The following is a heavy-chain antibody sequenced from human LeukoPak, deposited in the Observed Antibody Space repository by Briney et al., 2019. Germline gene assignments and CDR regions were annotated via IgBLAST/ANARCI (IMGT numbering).Heavy chain of an antibody. Sequence: GGSLRLSCAASGFTFSSYSMNWVRQAPGKGLEWVSYISRSSNTIYYADSVKGRFTISRDNAKNSLYLQMNSLRDEDTAVYYCAKGAITFGGIIIYFDSWGQGTLVTVSS. V-gene: IGHV3-48*02. CDR3: AKGAITFGGIIIYFDS. CDR2: ISRSSNTI. J-gene: IGHJ4*02. CDR1: GFTFSSYS. D-gene: IGHD3-16*02.